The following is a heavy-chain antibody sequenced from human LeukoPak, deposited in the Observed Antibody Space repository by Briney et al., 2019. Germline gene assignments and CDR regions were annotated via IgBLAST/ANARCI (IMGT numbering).Heavy chain of an antibody. D-gene: IGHD1-1*01. CDR2: IYHSGST. Sequence: SETLSLTCTVSSGSISSFSYYWGWIRQPPGKGLEWIGGIYHSGSTYFNPSLTSRVTISVDTSKNQFSLKLSSVTAADTAVYYCASGTTGTTFNWFDPWGQGTLVTVSS. J-gene: IGHJ5*02. V-gene: IGHV4-39*01. CDR3: ASGTTGTTFNWFDP. CDR1: SGSISSFSYY.